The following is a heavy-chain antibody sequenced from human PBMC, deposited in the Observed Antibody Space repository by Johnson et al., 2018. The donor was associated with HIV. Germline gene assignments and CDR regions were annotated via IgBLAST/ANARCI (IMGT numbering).Heavy chain of an antibody. J-gene: IGHJ3*02. V-gene: IGHV3-30*19. Sequence: QVQLVESGGGVVQPGGSLRLSCAASGFKFSNYGMHWVRQAPGRGLEWVAVISYDGSKKYYADSVKGRFTISRDNSKNTLYLQMNSLRAEDTAVYYCARSLAAAGLYDAFDIWGQGTMVTVSS. D-gene: IGHD6-13*01. CDR3: ARSLAAAGLYDAFDI. CDR1: GFKFSNYG. CDR2: ISYDGSKK.